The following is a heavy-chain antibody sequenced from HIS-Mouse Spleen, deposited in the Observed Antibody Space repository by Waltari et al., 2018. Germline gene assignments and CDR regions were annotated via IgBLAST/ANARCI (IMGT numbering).Heavy chain of an antibody. CDR1: GFTFSSYW. V-gene: IGHV3-74*01. D-gene: IGHD2-8*01. CDR2: INSDGSRT. CDR3: ARAGGNPPPQLYAFDI. J-gene: IGHJ3*02. Sequence: EVQLVESGGGLVQPGGSLRLSCAASGFTFSSYWMHWVRQAPGKGLVCVSRINSDGSRTSYADSVKGRFTISRDNAKNTLYLQMNSLRAEDTAVYYCARAGGNPPPQLYAFDIWGQGTMVTVSS.